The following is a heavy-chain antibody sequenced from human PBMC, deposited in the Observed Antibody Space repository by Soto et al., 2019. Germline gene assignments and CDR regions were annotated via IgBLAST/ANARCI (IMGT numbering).Heavy chain of an antibody. CDR3: ARISRLWSGYGYWYFDV. CDR2: LIPIFGTA. V-gene: IGHV1-69*06. CDR1: GGTFSSYA. Sequence: SVKVSCKASGGTFSSYAISWVRPAPVQGLEWMVGLIPIFGTANYAQKFQGRVTITADKSTSTAYMELSSLRSEDTAVYYCARISRLWSGYGYWYFDVWGRGTLVTVSS. D-gene: IGHD3-3*01. J-gene: IGHJ2*01.